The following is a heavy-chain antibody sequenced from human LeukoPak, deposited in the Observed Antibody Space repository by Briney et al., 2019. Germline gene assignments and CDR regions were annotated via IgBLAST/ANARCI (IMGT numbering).Heavy chain of an antibody. J-gene: IGHJ3*02. D-gene: IGHD6-13*01. Sequence: PGGSLRLSCAASGFTFSSYAIHWVRLAPGKGLEWVSFIRYDGGNEYYADSVKGRFAISRDNSKNTAYLQMNSLRGEDTAVYYCAKGRSSTSSLNALDIWGQGTLVTVSS. CDR1: GFTFSSYA. CDR3: AKGRSSTSSLNALDI. V-gene: IGHV3-30*02. CDR2: IRYDGGNE.